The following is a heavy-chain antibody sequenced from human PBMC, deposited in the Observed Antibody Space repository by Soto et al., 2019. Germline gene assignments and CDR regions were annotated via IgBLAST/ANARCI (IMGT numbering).Heavy chain of an antibody. CDR1: GFTLSGSA. J-gene: IGHJ4*02. D-gene: IGHD1-26*01. CDR3: TRSGASYSFAY. V-gene: IGHV3-73*02. Sequence: EVQLVESGGGLVQPGESLKLSCAASGFTLSGSAVHWVRQASGNGLEWVGRIRSKTHNYATDYIASEKGRITMSRDDSTNTAYLKMNGLTTDDTAVDYCTRSGASYSFAYSGQANLVNVSS. CDR2: IRSKTHNYAT.